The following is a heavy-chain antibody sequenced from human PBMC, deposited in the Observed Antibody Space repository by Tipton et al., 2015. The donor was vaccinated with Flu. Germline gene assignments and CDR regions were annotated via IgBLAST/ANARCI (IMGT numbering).Heavy chain of an antibody. CDR1: GDSIGSDYY. CDR2: IHRSGST. CDR3: ARSLGPMNWFDP. J-gene: IGHJ5*02. D-gene: IGHD3-16*01. V-gene: IGHV4-38-2*01. Sequence: TLSLTCSVSGDSIGSDYYWGWIRQPPGKGLEWLGNIHRSGSTYYNPSLRSRVTISVDTSNNQFSLQLSSVSAADTAVYYCARSLGPMNWFDPWGQGTLVTVSS.